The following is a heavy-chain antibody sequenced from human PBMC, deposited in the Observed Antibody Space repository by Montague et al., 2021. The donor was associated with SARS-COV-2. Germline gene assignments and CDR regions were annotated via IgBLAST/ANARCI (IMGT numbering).Heavy chain of an antibody. CDR2: ISYDGSNK. CDR3: ARGVETGTLFTYYYYGMDV. J-gene: IGHJ6*02. Sequence: SLRLSCAASGFTFSSYAMYWVRQAPGKGLEWVAVISYDGSNKYYADSVKGRFTISRDNSKNTLYVQMDSLRAEDTAVYYCARGVETGTLFTYYYYGMDVWGQGTTVTDPS. CDR1: GFTFSSYA. D-gene: IGHD1-7*01. V-gene: IGHV3-30-3*01.